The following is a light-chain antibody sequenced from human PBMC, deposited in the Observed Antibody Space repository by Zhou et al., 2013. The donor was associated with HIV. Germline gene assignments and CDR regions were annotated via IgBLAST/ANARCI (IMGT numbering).Light chain of an antibody. V-gene: IGKV3-20*01. CDR2: GAS. CDR3: QQYGNSPQT. CDR1: QSVSSN. J-gene: IGKJ1*01. Sequence: EIVMTQSPATLSVSPGERATLSCRASQSVSSNLAWYQQKPGQGPRLLIYGASSRATGIPDRFSGSGSGTDFTLTISRLEPEDFAVYFCQQYGNSPQTFGQGTKVEI.